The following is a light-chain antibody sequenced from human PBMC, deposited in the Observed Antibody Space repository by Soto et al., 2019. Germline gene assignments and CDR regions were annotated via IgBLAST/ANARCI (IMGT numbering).Light chain of an antibody. CDR3: SSYRTGGPFV. J-gene: IGLJ1*01. Sequence: QSALTQPASVSGSPGQSITISCTGTSSDIGSYNLVSWYQRHPGRAPKLMVYEGSRRPSGVSNRFSGSKSGNTASLTISGLQAEDEADYYCSSYRTGGPFVFGTGTKLTVL. V-gene: IGLV2-14*02. CDR1: SSDIGSYNL. CDR2: EGS.